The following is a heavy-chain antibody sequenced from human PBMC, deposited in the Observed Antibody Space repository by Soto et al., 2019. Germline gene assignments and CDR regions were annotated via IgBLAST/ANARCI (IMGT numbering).Heavy chain of an antibody. J-gene: IGHJ5*02. CDR1: GFTFSNYW. Sequence: EVQLVESGGGLVQPGGSLRLSCAASGFTFSNYWMHWVRQAPGKGLVWVSRINTDGSRTTYADSVKGRFAISRDNAKNTLYLHMNSLRAEDTAVYYCARVKSGSYDWFDPWGQGTLVTVSS. CDR3: ARVKSGSYDWFDP. D-gene: IGHD3-10*01. CDR2: INTDGSRT. V-gene: IGHV3-74*01.